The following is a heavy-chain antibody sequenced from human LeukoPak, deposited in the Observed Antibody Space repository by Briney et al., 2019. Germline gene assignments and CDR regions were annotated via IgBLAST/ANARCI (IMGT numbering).Heavy chain of an antibody. J-gene: IGHJ4*02. CDR3: ARANRFTMVRGVTLYYFDY. D-gene: IGHD3-10*01. CDR1: GYTFTSYD. V-gene: IGHV1-8*01. CDR2: MNPNSGNT. Sequence: PGASVKVSYKASGYTFTSYDINWVRQATGQGLEWMGWMNPNSGNTGYAQKFQGRVTMTRNTSISTAYMELSSLRSEDTAVYYCARANRFTMVRGVTLYYFDYWGQGTLVTVSS.